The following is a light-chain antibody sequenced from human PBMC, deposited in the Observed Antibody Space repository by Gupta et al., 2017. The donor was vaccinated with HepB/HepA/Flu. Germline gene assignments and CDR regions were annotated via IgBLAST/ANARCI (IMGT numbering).Light chain of an antibody. V-gene: IGKV1-39*01. J-gene: IGKJ1*01. CDR1: QSISKN. CDR3: QQSYRTPPT. Sequence: DIQITQSPSYLSALIVDRVTITCRASQSISKNLNWYQQQPRKATEVLIYAASSLQSGVPSRFSGSGCGEDFILTISSLQPEDFATFYCQQSYRTPPTFGQGTKVEIK. CDR2: AAS.